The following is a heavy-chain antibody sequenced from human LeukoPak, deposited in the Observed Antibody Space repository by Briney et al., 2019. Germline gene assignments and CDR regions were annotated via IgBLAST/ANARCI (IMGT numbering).Heavy chain of an antibody. CDR2: INWNGGST. V-gene: IGHV3-20*01. CDR3: ARVRLYGFWSGYYFDY. Sequence: GGSLRLSCEASGFTFDDYGMSWVRQAPGKGLEWVSSINWNGGSTGYADSVKGRFTISRDNAKNSLYLQMNSLRAEDTALYHCARVRLYGFWSGYYFDYWGQGTLVTVSS. D-gene: IGHD3-3*01. CDR1: GFTFDDYG. J-gene: IGHJ4*02.